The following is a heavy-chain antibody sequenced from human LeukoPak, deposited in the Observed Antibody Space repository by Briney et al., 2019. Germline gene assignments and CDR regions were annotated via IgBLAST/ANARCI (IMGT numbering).Heavy chain of an antibody. CDR3: ARDHFGSLDS. V-gene: IGHV4-61*01. D-gene: IGHD3-10*01. Sequence: PSETLSLTCTVSGFSVTTDSYCWGWIRQPPGKGLEWIGYDYCGGNTNYDPSLKRRVTISVDTSKNQFSLTLTSVTAADTAVYFCARDHFGSLDSWGQGILVTVSS. CDR1: GFSVTTDSYC. J-gene: IGHJ4*02. CDR2: DYCGGNT.